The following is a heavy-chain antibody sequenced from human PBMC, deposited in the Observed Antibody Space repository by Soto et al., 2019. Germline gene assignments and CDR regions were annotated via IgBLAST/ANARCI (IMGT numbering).Heavy chain of an antibody. J-gene: IGHJ4*02. V-gene: IGHV1-2*02. CDR1: EYTFTDNY. CDR2: LNPNTGAT. Sequence: ASVKVCCKTSEYTFTDNYIYWLRQAPGQGLEWMGWLNPNTGATDFAQRFQGRVTLTSDTSISTAYMELSRLTSDDTAVFYCARQSCSSTSCFYDYWGPGTLVTVSS. CDR3: ARQSCSSTSCFYDY. D-gene: IGHD2-2*01.